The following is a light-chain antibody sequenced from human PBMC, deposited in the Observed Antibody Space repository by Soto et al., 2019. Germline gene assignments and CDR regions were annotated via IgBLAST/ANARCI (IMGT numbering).Light chain of an antibody. CDR3: QQYNSYSWT. J-gene: IGKJ1*01. Sequence: DIQMTQSPSTLSASVGDRVTITCRASQSISSWLAWYQQKPGKAPKLLIYKASSLESWVPSRFSGSGSGTDFTLTISSLQPDDFATYYCQQYNSYSWTFGQGTKVEIK. V-gene: IGKV1-5*03. CDR2: KAS. CDR1: QSISSW.